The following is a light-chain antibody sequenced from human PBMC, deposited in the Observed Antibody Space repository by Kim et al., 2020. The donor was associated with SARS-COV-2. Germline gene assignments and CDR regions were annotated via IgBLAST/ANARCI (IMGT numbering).Light chain of an antibody. V-gene: IGLV2-8*01. J-gene: IGLJ1*01. Sequence: PGQYVTISLTGISSDFNVYKSVSWYQHNPGKAPKRMIYEFYKRPSGVPDRFSGSRSGNTASLTVSGLQDEDEAEYYCSAYAGSVKVFGTGTKVTVL. CDR1: SSDFNVYKS. CDR3: SAYAGSVKV. CDR2: EFY.